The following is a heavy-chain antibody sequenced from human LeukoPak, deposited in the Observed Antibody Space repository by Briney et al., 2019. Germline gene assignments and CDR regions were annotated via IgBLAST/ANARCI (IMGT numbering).Heavy chain of an antibody. Sequence: GGSLRLSCAASGFTFSSYVMHWVRQAPGKGLEWVANIKQDGSEKYYVDSVKGRFTISRDNAKNSLYLQMNSLRAEDTAVYYCARAMWDYGDPNAGNWFDPWGQGTLVTVSS. CDR1: GFTFSSYV. CDR2: IKQDGSEK. D-gene: IGHD4-17*01. CDR3: ARAMWDYGDPNAGNWFDP. J-gene: IGHJ5*02. V-gene: IGHV3-7*01.